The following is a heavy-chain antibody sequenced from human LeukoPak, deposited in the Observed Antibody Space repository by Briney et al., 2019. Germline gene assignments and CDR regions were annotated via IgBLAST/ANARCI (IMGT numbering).Heavy chain of an antibody. V-gene: IGHV1-8*03. Sequence: ASVKVSCKASGYTFTSYDINWVRQATGQGLEWMGWMNPNSGNTGYAQKFQGRVTITRNTSISTAYMELSSLRSEDTAVYYCARGKKSIAARLGYYFDYWGQGTLVTVSS. CDR1: GYTFTSYD. D-gene: IGHD6-6*01. CDR3: ARGKKSIAARLGYYFDY. CDR2: MNPNSGNT. J-gene: IGHJ4*02.